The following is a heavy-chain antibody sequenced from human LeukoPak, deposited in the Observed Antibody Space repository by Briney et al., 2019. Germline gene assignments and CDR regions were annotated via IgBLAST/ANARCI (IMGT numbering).Heavy chain of an antibody. CDR3: ARAYYYDSSGYYSAAFDI. CDR2: IYYSGST. Sequence: SETLSLTCTVSGGSISSGGYYWSWIRQHPGKGLEWIGYIYYSGSTYYNPSLKSRVTISVDTSKNQFSLKLSSVTAADTAVYYCARAYYYDSSGYYSAAFDIWGQGTMVTVSS. CDR1: GGSISSGGYY. V-gene: IGHV4-31*03. D-gene: IGHD3-22*01. J-gene: IGHJ3*02.